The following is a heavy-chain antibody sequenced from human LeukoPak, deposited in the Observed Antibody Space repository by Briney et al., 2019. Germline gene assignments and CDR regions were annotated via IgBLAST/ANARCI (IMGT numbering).Heavy chain of an antibody. CDR2: IHYNGST. D-gene: IGHD3-10*01. V-gene: IGHV4-39*07. J-gene: IGHJ4*02. Sequence: SETLSLTCTVSGGSIRSSSYYWGCLRQPPGKGLEWIGSIHYNGSTCYHPSLGGRVIMSIDTSKNQFSLRLTSVTAADTAMYYCARDRGVPRPYYFDQWGQGTLVTVSS. CDR3: ARDRGVPRPYYFDQ. CDR1: GGSIRSSSYY.